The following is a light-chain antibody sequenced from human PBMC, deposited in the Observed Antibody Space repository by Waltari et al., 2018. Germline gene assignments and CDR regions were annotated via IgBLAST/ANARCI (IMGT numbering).Light chain of an antibody. CDR1: STDVGGYNY. CDR2: EVS. J-gene: IGLJ1*01. Sequence: QAALTQPASVSGSPGQSLTISCTGTSTDVGGYNYDAWYQQHPGKAPKLMIYEVSNRPSGVSNRFSGSKSGNTASLTISGLQAEDEADYYCSSYTSSSTYVFGTGTKVTVL. V-gene: IGLV2-14*01. CDR3: SSYTSSSTYV.